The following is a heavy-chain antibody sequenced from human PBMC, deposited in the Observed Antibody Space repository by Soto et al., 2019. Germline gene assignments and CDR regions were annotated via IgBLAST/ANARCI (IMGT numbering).Heavy chain of an antibody. CDR1: GGSISSSSYY. CDR2: IYYSGST. CDR3: ARQNIVVVVAARPYYFDY. D-gene: IGHD2-15*01. V-gene: IGHV4-39*01. J-gene: IGHJ4*02. Sequence: QLQLQESGPGLVKPSETLSLTCTVSGGSISSSSYYWGWIRQPPGKGLEWIGSIYYSGSTYYNPSLKSRVTIHVDTAKTQFFLKLSSVTAADTAVYYCARQNIVVVVAARPYYFDYWGQGTLVTVSS.